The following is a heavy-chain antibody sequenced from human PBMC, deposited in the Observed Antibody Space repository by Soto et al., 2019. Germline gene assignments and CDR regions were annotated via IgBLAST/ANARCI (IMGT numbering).Heavy chain of an antibody. V-gene: IGHV1-18*01. Sequence: ASVKVSCKASGYTFTSYGISWVRQAPGQGLEWMGWISAYNGNTNYAQKLQVRVTMTTDTSTSTAYMELRSLRSDDTAVYYCAIFVGDYYYYYYMDVWGKGTTVTVSS. CDR1: GYTFTSYG. CDR3: AIFVGDYYYYYYMDV. CDR2: ISAYNGNT. J-gene: IGHJ6*03. D-gene: IGHD4-17*01.